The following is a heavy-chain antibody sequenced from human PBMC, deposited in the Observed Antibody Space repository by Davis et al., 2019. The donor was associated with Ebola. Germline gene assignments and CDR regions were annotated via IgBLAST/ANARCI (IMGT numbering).Heavy chain of an antibody. CDR3: ATNDYGDYGTYFDY. CDR1: GFTFSSYS. Sequence: GGSLRLSCAASGFTFSSYSMNWVRQAPGKGLEWVSYISSSSSTIYYADSVKGRFTISRDNAKNSLYLQMNSLRSEDTAVYYCATNDYGDYGTYFDYWGQGTLVTVSS. D-gene: IGHD4-17*01. J-gene: IGHJ4*02. CDR2: ISSSSSTI. V-gene: IGHV3-48*01.